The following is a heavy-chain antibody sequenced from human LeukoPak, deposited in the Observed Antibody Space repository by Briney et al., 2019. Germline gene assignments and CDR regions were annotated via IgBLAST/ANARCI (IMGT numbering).Heavy chain of an antibody. Sequence: SETLSLTCTVSGGSISSYYWSWLRQPPGKGLEWIGYIYYSGSTNYNPSLKSRVTISVDTSKNQFSLKLSSVTAADTAVYYCARAIYGSGRYDAFDIWGQGTMVTVSS. D-gene: IGHD3-10*01. CDR1: GGSISSYY. CDR3: ARAIYGSGRYDAFDI. CDR2: IYYSGST. J-gene: IGHJ3*02. V-gene: IGHV4-59*01.